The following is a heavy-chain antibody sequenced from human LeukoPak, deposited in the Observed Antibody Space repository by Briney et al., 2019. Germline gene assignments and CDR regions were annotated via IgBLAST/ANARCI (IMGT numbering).Heavy chain of an antibody. Sequence: GASVKVSCKASGYTFSNYGINWVRQAPGQGLEWMGWISAYSGSTNFAQNLQGRVTMTTDTSTSTAYMELRSLRSDDTAVYYCAREFHSGSYSGFQHWGQGTLVTVSS. CDR3: AREFHSGSYSGFQH. CDR2: ISAYSGST. CDR1: GYTFSNYG. J-gene: IGHJ1*01. V-gene: IGHV1-18*01. D-gene: IGHD1-26*01.